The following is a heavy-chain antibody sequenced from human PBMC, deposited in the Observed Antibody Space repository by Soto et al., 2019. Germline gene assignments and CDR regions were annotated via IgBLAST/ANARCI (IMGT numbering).Heavy chain of an antibody. CDR2: ISYDGSHE. CDR3: ARDEALRYFGHFHVDA. J-gene: IGHJ6*02. D-gene: IGHD3-10*01. V-gene: IGHV3-30-3*01. CDR1: GFNFNYYP. Sequence: PGGALRLSCAASGFNFNYYPIHWVRQAPGKGLEWVALISYDGSHEYYADSVKGRFSLSRDNSKNTVYLQMTGLRVDDTAVYYCARDEALRYFGHFHVDAWGQGTTVTVSS.